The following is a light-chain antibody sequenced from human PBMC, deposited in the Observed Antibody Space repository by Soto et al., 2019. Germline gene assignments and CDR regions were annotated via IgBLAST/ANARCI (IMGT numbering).Light chain of an antibody. V-gene: IGKV1-33*01. CDR1: RDITNY. CDR2: DAS. J-gene: IGKJ4*01. CDR3: QQYDNLPLT. Sequence: DIQMTQSPSSLSASVGDRVTITCQASRDITNYLNWYQQRPGKAPKLLISDASDLETGVPSRFSGSGSGTDFAFTISSLQAEDIATYYCQQYDNLPLTFGGGTKVEIK.